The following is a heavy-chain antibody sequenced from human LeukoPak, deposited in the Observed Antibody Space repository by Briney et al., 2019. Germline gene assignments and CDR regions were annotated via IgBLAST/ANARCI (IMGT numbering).Heavy chain of an antibody. V-gene: IGHV1-2*02. J-gene: IGHJ6*03. Sequence: ASVKVSCKTSGYTFTSYAMNWLRQAPGQGLEWMGWINPKRGDTNYAQKFQGRVTMTMDTSISTVYMELSRLRSDDTAMYYCASGRTIFYYYMDVWGKGTTVTISS. CDR3: ASGRTIFYYYMDV. CDR2: INPKRGDT. CDR1: GYTFTSYA. D-gene: IGHD3-3*02.